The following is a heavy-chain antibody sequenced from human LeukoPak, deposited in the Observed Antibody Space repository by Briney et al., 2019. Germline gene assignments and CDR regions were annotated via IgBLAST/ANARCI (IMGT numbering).Heavy chain of an antibody. CDR1: GGSFSGYY. CDR3: ARAISITIFGVVIMELGYFDL. J-gene: IGHJ2*01. D-gene: IGHD3-3*01. CDR2: INHSGST. Sequence: SETLSLTCAVYGGSFSGYYWSWIRQPPGKGLEWIGEINHSGSTNYNPSLKSRVTISVDRSKNQFSLKLRSVTAADTAVYYCARAISITIFGVVIMELGYFDLWGRGTLVTVSS. V-gene: IGHV4-34*01.